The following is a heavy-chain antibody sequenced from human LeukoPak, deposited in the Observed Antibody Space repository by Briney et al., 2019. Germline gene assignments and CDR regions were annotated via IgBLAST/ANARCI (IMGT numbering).Heavy chain of an antibody. CDR3: AAKRGSCSSTSCYMFVFDY. V-gene: IGHV1-69*13. Sequence: SVKVSCKASGGTFSSYAISWVRQAPGQGLEWMGGIIPIFGTANYAQKFQGRVTITADESTSTAYMELSSLRSEDTAVYYCAAKRGSCSSTSCYMFVFDYWGQGTLVTVSS. CDR1: GGTFSSYA. CDR2: IIPIFGTA. D-gene: IGHD2-2*02. J-gene: IGHJ4*02.